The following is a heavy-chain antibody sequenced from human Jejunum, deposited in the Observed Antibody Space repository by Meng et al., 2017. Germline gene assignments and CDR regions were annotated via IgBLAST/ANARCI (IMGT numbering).Heavy chain of an antibody. D-gene: IGHD2/OR15-2a*01. CDR2: IKEDGSVK. V-gene: IGHV3-7*01. CDR1: GFTFSSSW. CDR3: ARDPNFSAFDI. J-gene: IGHJ2*01. Sequence: GESLKISCAASGFTFSSSWMAWVRQTPGKGLEWVANIKEDGSVKNHVDSVKGRFTVSRDNAENSLYLQMTSLRVEDTAIYYCARDPNFSAFDIWGRGTLVTVSS.